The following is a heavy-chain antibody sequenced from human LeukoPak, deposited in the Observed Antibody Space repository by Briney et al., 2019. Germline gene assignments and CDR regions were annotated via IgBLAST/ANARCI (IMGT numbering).Heavy chain of an antibody. J-gene: IGHJ4*02. CDR3: ARVPYYLDGSGYYYAYFDY. CDR1: GGSISTYY. V-gene: IGHV4-59*01. CDR2: IYYSGST. D-gene: IGHD3-22*01. Sequence: SETLSLTCTVSGGSISTYYWNWIRQPPGKGLEWIGFIYYSGSTSYNPSLKSRGTISLDTSTNQFTLKLSSVTAADTAVYYCARVPYYLDGSGYYYAYFDYWGQGTLVTVSS.